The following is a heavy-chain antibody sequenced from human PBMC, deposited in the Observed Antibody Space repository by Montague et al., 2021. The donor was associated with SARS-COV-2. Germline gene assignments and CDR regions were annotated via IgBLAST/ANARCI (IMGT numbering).Heavy chain of an antibody. V-gene: IGHV4-59*01. Sequence: SETLSLTCTVSGGSISGYYWTWIRQPPGKGLEWLGHIYYTGSTKYNPSLKSRVTISVDTPKNPFSLKLRSVTAADTAMYFCARAQTTGFIANCVNYCDYWGQGTLVTVSS. CDR1: GGSISGYY. CDR3: ARAQTTGFIANCVNYCDY. J-gene: IGHJ4*02. CDR2: IYYTGST. D-gene: IGHD1-1*01.